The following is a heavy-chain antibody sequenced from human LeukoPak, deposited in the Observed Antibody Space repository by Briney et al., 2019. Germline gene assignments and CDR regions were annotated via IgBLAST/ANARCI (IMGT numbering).Heavy chain of an antibody. D-gene: IGHD4-23*01. CDR2: IYHSGST. Sequence: SETLSLTCAVSGGSISSGGYSWSWIRQPPGKGLEWIGYIYHSGSTYYNPSLKSRVTISVDRSKNQFSLKLSSVTAADTAVYYCARVPGPNGYGGTWVEGYFDLWGRGTLVTVSS. CDR1: GGSISSGGYS. J-gene: IGHJ2*01. CDR3: ARVPGPNGYGGTWVEGYFDL. V-gene: IGHV4-30-2*01.